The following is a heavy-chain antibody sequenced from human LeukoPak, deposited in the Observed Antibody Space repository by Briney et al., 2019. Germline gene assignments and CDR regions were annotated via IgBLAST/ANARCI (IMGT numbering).Heavy chain of an antibody. J-gene: IGHJ4*02. CDR2: IFYSGSA. CDR1: GDSMSGSKYS. CDR3: ARRGITYSTSFFDK. V-gene: IGHV4-39*01. D-gene: IGHD6-13*01. Sequence: SETLSLTCTVSGDSMSGSKYSWGWIRQPPGKGLEWIGNIFYSGSAYYNPSLKGRFTVSVDTPNNQFSLKVTSVTAADTALYFCARRGITYSTSFFDKWGQGIMVTVSS.